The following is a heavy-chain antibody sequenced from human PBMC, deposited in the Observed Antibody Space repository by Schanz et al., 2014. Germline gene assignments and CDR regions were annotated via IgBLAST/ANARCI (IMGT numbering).Heavy chain of an antibody. CDR3: ARGDVNWFDP. J-gene: IGHJ5*02. V-gene: IGHV1-2*02. Sequence: QVQLMQSGAEMKKPGASVKVSCKASGYSFTDFYIHWLRQAPGQGPEWLGWINPKSDGTKYEQKFQVRVAISRHTSVNTAYLDLSSLTSDYTAVYYCARGDVNWFDPWGQGTLVTVSS. CDR2: INPKSDGT. CDR1: GYSFTDFY.